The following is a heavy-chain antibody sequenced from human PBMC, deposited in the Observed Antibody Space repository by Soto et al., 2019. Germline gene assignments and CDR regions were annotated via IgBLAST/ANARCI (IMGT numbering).Heavy chain of an antibody. V-gene: IGHV1-69*02. J-gene: IGHJ4*02. D-gene: IGHD1-26*01. CDR2: IIPILGIA. Sequence: QVQLVQSGAEVKKPGSSVKVSCKASGGTFSSYIISWVRQAPGQGLEWMGRIIPILGIANYAQKFQGRVTITADKSTSTAYMELSRLRSEDTDVYYCARFPQTAIVGAAYFDYWGQGTLVTVSS. CDR3: ARFPQTAIVGAAYFDY. CDR1: GGTFSSYI.